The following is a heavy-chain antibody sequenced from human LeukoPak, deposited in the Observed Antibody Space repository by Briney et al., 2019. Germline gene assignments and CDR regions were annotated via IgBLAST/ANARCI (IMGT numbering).Heavy chain of an antibody. CDR2: IYSGGST. D-gene: IGHD1-1*01. J-gene: IGHJ5*02. V-gene: IGHV4-39*01. Sequence: PSETLSLTCTVSGGSISTSSYSWGWIRQPPGKGLEWIGSIYSGGSTYYNPSLKSRVSFSVDTSNNQFSLKLNSVTAADTAVYYCAKAGTTGIHHWFDPWGQGNLVTVSS. CDR3: AKAGTTGIHHWFDP. CDR1: GGSISTSSYS.